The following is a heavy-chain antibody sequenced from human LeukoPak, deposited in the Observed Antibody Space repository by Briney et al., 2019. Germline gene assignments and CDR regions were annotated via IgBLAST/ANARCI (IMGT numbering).Heavy chain of an antibody. V-gene: IGHV3-7*01. Sequence: GGSLRLSCAASGFRFSSYWMSWVRQAPGKGLEWVANIKQDGSEKYYVDSVKGRFTISRDNAKNSLYLQMNSLRAEDTAVYYCARDLYRIVVVPHYFDFWGQGTLVTVSS. J-gene: IGHJ4*02. CDR1: GFRFSSYW. D-gene: IGHD3-22*01. CDR2: IKQDGSEK. CDR3: ARDLYRIVVVPHYFDF.